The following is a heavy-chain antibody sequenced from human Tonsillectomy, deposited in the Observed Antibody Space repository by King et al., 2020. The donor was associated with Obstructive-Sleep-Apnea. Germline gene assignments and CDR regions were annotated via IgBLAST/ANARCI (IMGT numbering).Heavy chain of an antibody. D-gene: IGHD3-22*01. CDR3: ARDRGTDYYDSAFDY. CDR1: GFTFSSYW. Sequence: VQLVESGGGLVQPGGSLRLSCAVSGFTFSSYWMSWVRQAPGKGLEWVANIKKDGSEKYYVDSVKGRCTISRDNAKNSLYRQMNSMRAEDTAVYYCARDRGTDYYDSAFDYWGQGTLVAVSS. J-gene: IGHJ4*02. V-gene: IGHV3-7*03. CDR2: IKKDGSEK.